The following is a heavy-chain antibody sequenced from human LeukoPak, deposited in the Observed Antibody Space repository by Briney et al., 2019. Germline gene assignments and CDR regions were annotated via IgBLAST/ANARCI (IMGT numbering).Heavy chain of an antibody. D-gene: IGHD3-16*02. CDR3: ARHDSFIPY. V-gene: IGHV3-23*01. CDR2: ISDTGRRT. CDR1: GFIYNEYP. Sequence: PGGSLTDSFAGTGFIYNEYPMHWLRPAAGKGLEWVSGISDTGRRTFYADSVKGRFTISRDDSKKTVYLQMNTLRAEDTAIYFCARHDSFIPYWGQGTLVTVSS. J-gene: IGHJ4*02.